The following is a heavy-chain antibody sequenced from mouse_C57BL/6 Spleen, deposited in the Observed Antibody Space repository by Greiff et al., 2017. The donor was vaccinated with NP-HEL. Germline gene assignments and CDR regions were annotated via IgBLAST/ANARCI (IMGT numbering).Heavy chain of an antibody. J-gene: IGHJ4*01. CDR1: GYTFTSYW. CDR3: AIGDGYYPYAMDY. V-gene: IGHV1-53*01. CDR2: INPSNGGT. Sequence: QVQLQQSGTELVKPGASVKLSCKASGYTFTSYWMHWVKQRPGQGLEWIGNINPSNGGTNYNQKFKGKATLTVDKSSSTAYMQLSSLTSEDSAVYYCAIGDGYYPYAMDYWGQGTSVTVSS. D-gene: IGHD2-3*01.